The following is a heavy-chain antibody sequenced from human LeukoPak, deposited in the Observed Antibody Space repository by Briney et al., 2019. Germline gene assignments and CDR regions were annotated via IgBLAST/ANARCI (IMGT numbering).Heavy chain of an antibody. Sequence: PGGSLRLSCAASGFSFSTYSMNWVRQAPGKGLECVSSITGSSSYIHYADSVKGRFTISSDNTMNTLFLQMHSLRVDDTAMYYCARDHWDPINWFDAWGQGTLVTVSS. J-gene: IGHJ5*02. CDR3: ARDHWDPINWFDA. D-gene: IGHD7-27*01. CDR1: GFSFSTYS. CDR2: ITGSSSYI. V-gene: IGHV3-21*01.